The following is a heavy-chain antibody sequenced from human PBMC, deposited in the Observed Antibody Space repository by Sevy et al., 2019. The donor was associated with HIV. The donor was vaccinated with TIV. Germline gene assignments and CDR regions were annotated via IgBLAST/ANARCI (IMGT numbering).Heavy chain of an antibody. V-gene: IGHV3-30*02. CDR1: GFTLNNYG. CDR2: IRYDGSHQ. Sequence: GGSLRLSCSASGFTLNNYGIHWVRQAPGKGLEWVAYIRYDGSHQYYADSVKGRFSVSRDNSKNIVSLQMNRLKTDDTALYYCVKDMSVFVVVVVGSDRFDLWGQGTMVTVSS. CDR3: VKDMSVFVVVVVGSDRFDL. J-gene: IGHJ3*01. D-gene: IGHD2-15*01.